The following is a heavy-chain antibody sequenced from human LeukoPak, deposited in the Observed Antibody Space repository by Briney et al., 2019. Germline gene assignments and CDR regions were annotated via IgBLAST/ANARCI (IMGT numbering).Heavy chain of an antibody. CDR1: GGSISSSSYY. J-gene: IGHJ4*02. D-gene: IGHD1-26*01. CDR3: ARQGVGATSSGFDY. V-gene: IGHV4-39*01. Sequence: PSETLSLTCTVSGGSISSSSYYWGWLRQPPGRGLEWIGSIYYSGSTYYNPSLKSRVTISVDTSKNQFSLKLSSVTAADTAVYYCARQGVGATSSGFDYWGQGTLVTVSS. CDR2: IYYSGST.